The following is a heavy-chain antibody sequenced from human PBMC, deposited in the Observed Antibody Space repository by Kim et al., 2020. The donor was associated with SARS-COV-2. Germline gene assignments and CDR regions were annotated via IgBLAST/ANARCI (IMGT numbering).Heavy chain of an antibody. CDR1: GFTFSDYY. D-gene: IGHD5-12*01. CDR2: ISSSSSYT. CDR3: ASDVEMATNKGGY. J-gene: IGHJ4*02. V-gene: IGHV3-11*05. Sequence: GGSLRLSCAASGFTFSDYYMSWIRQAPGKGLEWVSYISSSSSYTNYADSVKGRFTISRDNAKNSLYLQMNSLRAEDTAVYYCASDVEMATNKGGYWGQGTLVTVSS.